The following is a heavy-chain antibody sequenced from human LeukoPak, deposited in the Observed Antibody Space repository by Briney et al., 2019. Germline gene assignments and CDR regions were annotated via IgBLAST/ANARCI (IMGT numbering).Heavy chain of an antibody. D-gene: IGHD1-26*01. J-gene: IGHJ4*02. CDR2: IKAKAHGGTI. CDR3: TTDGVGVEGATYDN. Sequence: GGSLRLSCAASGFTFTTYWMGWVRQAPGKGLEWVGRIKAKAHGGTIEYAAPVKGRFTISRDDSKNTLYLQMNSLKTEDTAVYYCTTDGVGVEGATYDNWGRGTLVSVSS. CDR1: GFTFTTYW. V-gene: IGHV3-15*01.